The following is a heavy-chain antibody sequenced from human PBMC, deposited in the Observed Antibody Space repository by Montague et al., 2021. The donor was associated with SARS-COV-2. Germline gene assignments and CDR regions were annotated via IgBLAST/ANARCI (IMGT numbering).Heavy chain of an antibody. V-gene: IGHV4-39*01. CDR3: ARQRRGGLVSTPRFFDY. D-gene: IGHD6-19*01. CDR1: GGSISSSSYY. CDR2: IYYSGST. Sequence: SETLSLTCTVSGGSISSSSYYWGWTRQPPGKGLEWIGSIYYSGSTYYNPSLKSRVTISVDTSKNQFSLKLSSVTAADTAVYYCARQRRGGLVSTPRFFDYWGQGTLVTVSS. J-gene: IGHJ4*02.